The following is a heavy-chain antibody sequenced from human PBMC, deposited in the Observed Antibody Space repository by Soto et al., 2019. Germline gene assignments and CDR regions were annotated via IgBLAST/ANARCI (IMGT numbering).Heavy chain of an antibody. D-gene: IGHD6-6*01. CDR3: TRQISSSGNYYYMDV. CDR2: IRTKANSYAT. Sequence: PGGSLRLSCAASGFTFSGSALHWVRQASGKGLEWVGRIRTKANSYATAYAASVKGRFTISRDDSKNTAYLQMNSLKTEDTAVYYCTRQISSSGNYYYMDVWGKGTTVTV. J-gene: IGHJ6*03. V-gene: IGHV3-73*01. CDR1: GFTFSGSA.